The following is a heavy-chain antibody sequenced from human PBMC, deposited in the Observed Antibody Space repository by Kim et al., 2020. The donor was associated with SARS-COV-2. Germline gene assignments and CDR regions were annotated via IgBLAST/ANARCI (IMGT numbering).Heavy chain of an antibody. Sequence: SLRLSCAASGFTFSSYGMHWVRQAPGKGLEWVAVIWYDGSNKYYADSVKGRFTISRDNSKNTLYLQMNSLRAEDTAVYYCARDRQGLHDYGDYDYYYYGMDVWGQGTTVTVSS. CDR2: IWYDGSNK. D-gene: IGHD4-17*01. J-gene: IGHJ6*02. CDR1: GFTFSSYG. CDR3: ARDRQGLHDYGDYDYYYYGMDV. V-gene: IGHV3-33*01.